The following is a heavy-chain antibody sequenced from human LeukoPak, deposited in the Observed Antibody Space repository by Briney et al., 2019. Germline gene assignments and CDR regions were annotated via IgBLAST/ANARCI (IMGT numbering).Heavy chain of an antibody. CDR1: GFTFSSYS. J-gene: IGHJ3*02. D-gene: IGHD5-24*01. V-gene: IGHV3-21*01. Sequence: GGSLRLSCAASGFTFSSYSMNWVRQAPGKGLEWVSSISSSSSYIYYADSVKGRFTISRDNAKNSLYLQMNSLRAEDTAVYYCARDGMDDAFDIWGQGTMVTVSS. CDR2: ISSSSSYI. CDR3: ARDGMDDAFDI.